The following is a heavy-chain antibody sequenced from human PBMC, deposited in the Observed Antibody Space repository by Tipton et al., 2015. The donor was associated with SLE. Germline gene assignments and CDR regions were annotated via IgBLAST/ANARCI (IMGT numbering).Heavy chain of an antibody. V-gene: IGHV3-7*01. CDR3: ARYMAAAGTRGFDY. CDR1: GFTFSSYW. J-gene: IGHJ4*02. Sequence: SLRLSCAASGFTFSSYWMSWVRQAPGKGLEWVANIKQDGSEKYYVDSVKGRFTISRDNAKNSLYVQMNNLRAEDTAVYYCARYMAAAGTRGFDYWGQGTLVTVSS. D-gene: IGHD6-13*01. CDR2: IKQDGSEK.